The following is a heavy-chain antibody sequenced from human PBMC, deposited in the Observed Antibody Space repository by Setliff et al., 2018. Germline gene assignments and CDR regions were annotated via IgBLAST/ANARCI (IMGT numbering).Heavy chain of an antibody. D-gene: IGHD2-15*01. V-gene: IGHV3-33*08. Sequence: GGSLRLSCAASGFTFSSYRMHWVRQAPGKGLEWVAVIWDDGGNKYHADSVKGRFTISRDNSKNTLYLQMNSLRPEDTAVYYCARTCSGSGCYAGLESWGRGTPVTVSS. CDR1: GFTFSSYR. CDR2: IWDDGGNK. CDR3: ARTCSGSGCYAGLES. J-gene: IGHJ4*02.